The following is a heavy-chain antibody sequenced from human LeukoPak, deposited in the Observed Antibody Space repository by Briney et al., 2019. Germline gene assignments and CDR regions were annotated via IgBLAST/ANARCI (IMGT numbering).Heavy chain of an antibody. J-gene: IGHJ4*02. Sequence: GASVKVSCKASGYTFTGYYIHWARQAPGQGLEWMGRINPNSDDTNYAQRFQGRVTMTRDTSISTAYMELSRLRSDDTAVYYCARSPNYSDSSGYYYVSDSWGQGTLVTVSS. CDR3: ARSPNYSDSSGYYYVSDS. V-gene: IGHV1-2*06. CDR1: GYTFTGYY. CDR2: INPNSDDT. D-gene: IGHD3-22*01.